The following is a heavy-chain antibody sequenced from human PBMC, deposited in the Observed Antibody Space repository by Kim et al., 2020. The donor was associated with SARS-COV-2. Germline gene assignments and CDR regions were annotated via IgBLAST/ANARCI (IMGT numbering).Heavy chain of an antibody. J-gene: IGHJ4*02. V-gene: IGHV3-7*01. Sequence: ETYYVESLKGRFTISRDNAKNSLYLQMKSLRVEDTAVYYCTRDPGRQPFDYWGQGTLVTVSS. CDR3: TRDPGRQPFDY. CDR2: ET.